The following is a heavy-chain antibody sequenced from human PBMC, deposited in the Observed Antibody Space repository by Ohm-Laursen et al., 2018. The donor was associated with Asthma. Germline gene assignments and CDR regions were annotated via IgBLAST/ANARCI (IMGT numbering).Heavy chain of an antibody. CDR1: GYTFTAYY. CDR2: FNPNDGAT. V-gene: IGHV1-2*06. CDR3: ASGLAGDYGDYVPDF. J-gene: IGHJ4*02. D-gene: IGHD4-17*01. Sequence: SVQVSCKASGYTFTAYYMHWVRQAPGQGLEWMGRFNPNDGATSFAQKLQGRVTMTWDPSITPAYMELSRLTSDDTAVYYCASGLAGDYGDYVPDFWGQGSLVTVSA.